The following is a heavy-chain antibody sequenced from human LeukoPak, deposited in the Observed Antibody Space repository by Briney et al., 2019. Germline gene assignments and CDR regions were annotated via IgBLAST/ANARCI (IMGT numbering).Heavy chain of an antibody. CDR1: GYTFTGYY. J-gene: IGHJ4*02. CDR3: ARYVVDSSGYYFSHFDY. D-gene: IGHD3-22*01. CDR2: INPNSGGT. V-gene: IGHV1-2*02. Sequence: GASVKVSCKASGYTFTGYYMHWVRQAPGQGLEWMGWINPNSGGTNYAPKFQGRVTMTRDTSISTAYMELSRLRSDDTAVYYCARYVVDSSGYYFSHFDYWGQGTLVTVSS.